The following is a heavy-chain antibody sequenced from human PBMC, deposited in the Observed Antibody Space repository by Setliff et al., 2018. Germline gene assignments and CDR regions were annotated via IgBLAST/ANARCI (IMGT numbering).Heavy chain of an antibody. CDR2: IYTSWST. V-gene: IGHV4-61*09. D-gene: IGHD6-19*01. CDR1: DDSISSRHYY. J-gene: IGHJ6*03. Sequence: TLSLTCTVSDDSISSRHYYWSWIRQPAGKGLEWLGQIYTSWSTNYNPSLKGRATLSIDASKRQFSLKLTSVTAADTAVYYCARASSGWYSAYYYYMDVWGKGTTVTVSS. CDR3: ARASSGWYSAYYYYMDV.